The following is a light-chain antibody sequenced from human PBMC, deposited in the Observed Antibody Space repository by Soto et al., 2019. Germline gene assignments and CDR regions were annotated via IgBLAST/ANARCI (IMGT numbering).Light chain of an antibody. CDR2: AAS. J-gene: IGKJ5*01. CDR1: QSISSY. V-gene: IGKV1-39*01. CDR3: QQSYSTPIT. Sequence: DIQMTESRSSLSASVGDIVTSTFRASQSISSYLNWYQQKPGKAPKLLIYAASSLQSGVPSRFSGSGSGTDFTLTISSLQPEDFATYYCQQSYSTPITFGQGTRLEIK.